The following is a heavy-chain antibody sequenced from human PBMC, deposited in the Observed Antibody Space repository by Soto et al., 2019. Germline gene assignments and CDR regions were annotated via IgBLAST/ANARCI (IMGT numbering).Heavy chain of an antibody. J-gene: IGHJ4*02. CDR1: GGSISSSSYY. CDR2: IYYSGST. CDR3: ASNPIVVVPAAMR. Sequence: QLQLQESGPGLVKPSETLSLTCTVSGGSISSSSYYWGWIRQPPGKGLEWIGSIYYSGSTYYNPSLKRRVTISVDTSKIQFSLKLSSVTAADTAVYYCASNPIVVVPAAMRWGQGTLVTVSS. V-gene: IGHV4-39*01. D-gene: IGHD2-2*01.